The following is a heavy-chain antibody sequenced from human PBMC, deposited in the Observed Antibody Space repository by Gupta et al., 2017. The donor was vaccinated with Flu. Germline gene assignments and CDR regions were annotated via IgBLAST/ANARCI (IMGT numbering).Heavy chain of an antibody. V-gene: IGHV3-74*03. CDR2: INADGSST. Sequence: AASGFTFSTSDLQWVRQAPGKGLVWVSRINADGSSTTYADSVKGRFTISRDNAKNTLYLQMNSLGADDTAVDYCATVTTGCWGQGTLVTVSS. CDR1: GFTFSTSD. CDR3: ATVTTGC. J-gene: IGHJ4*02. D-gene: IGHD4-17*01.